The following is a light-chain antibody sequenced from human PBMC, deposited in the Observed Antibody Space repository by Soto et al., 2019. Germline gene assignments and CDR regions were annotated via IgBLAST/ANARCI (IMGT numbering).Light chain of an antibody. J-gene: IGLJ1*01. V-gene: IGLV2-14*01. CDR3: SSYTSSSALYV. Sequence: QSALTRPASVSVSPGQSITSSCTGTSSDVGGYNYVSWYQQHPGKAPKLMIYEVSNRPSGVSNRFSGSKSGNTASLTISGLQAEDEADYYCSSYTSSSALYVFGTGTKVTVL. CDR1: SSDVGGYNY. CDR2: EVS.